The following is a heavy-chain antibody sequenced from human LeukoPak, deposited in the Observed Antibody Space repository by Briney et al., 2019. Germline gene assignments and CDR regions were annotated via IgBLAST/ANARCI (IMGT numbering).Heavy chain of an antibody. CDR3: TEDQDFRLGSMDF. V-gene: IGHV3-23*01. CDR1: GFRFSTYA. CDR2: ITDVGDRA. Sequence: PGGSLRLSCGTSGFRFSTYAMTWVRQAPGKGLEWVSTITDVGDRALYIDSVRGRFTIFRDDSKNTLYLQMNSLRAEDTAVYYCTEDQDFRLGSMDFWGQGTLVTVSS. D-gene: IGHD7-27*01. J-gene: IGHJ4*02.